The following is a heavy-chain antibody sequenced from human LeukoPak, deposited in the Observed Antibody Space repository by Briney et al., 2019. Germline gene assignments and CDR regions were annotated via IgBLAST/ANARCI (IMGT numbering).Heavy chain of an antibody. CDR3: ARGQWFRAF. CDR1: RLTLSTYT. V-gene: IGHV3-21*05. Sequence: GGSLRLSCGASRLTLSTYTMNWVRQAPGKGLEWVSHIAGRSDSIYYADSVKGRFTISRDKAKNSLHLQMKSLRAEDTAVYYCARGQWFRAFWSRGTPVTVSS. J-gene: IGHJ4*02. D-gene: IGHD3-10*01. CDR2: IAGRSDSI.